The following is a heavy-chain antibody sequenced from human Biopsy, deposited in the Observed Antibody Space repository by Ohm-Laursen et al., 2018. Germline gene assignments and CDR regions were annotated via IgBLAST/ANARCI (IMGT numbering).Heavy chain of an antibody. CDR1: GFIFSYCG. J-gene: IGHJ3*02. D-gene: IGHD6-19*01. Sequence: SLRLSCAASGFIFSYCGMHWVRQAPGKGLEWVSVIYSGGSTYYADSVKGRFTISRDNSKNTLYLQMNSLRAEDTAVYYCARSGWPENDAFDIWGQGTMVTVSS. CDR3: ARSGWPENDAFDI. CDR2: IYSGGST. V-gene: IGHV3-53*01.